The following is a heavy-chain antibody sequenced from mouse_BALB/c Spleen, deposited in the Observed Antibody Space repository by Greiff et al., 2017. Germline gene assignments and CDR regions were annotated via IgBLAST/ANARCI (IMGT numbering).Heavy chain of an antibody. CDR1: GYAFSSYW. J-gene: IGHJ2*01. V-gene: IGHV1-80*01. Sequence: VQLQESGAELVRPGSSVKISCKASGYAFSSYWMNWVKQRPGQGLEWIGQIYPGDGDTNYNGKFKGKATLTADKSSSTAYMQLSSLTSEDSAVYFCARSDYFDYWGQGTTLTVSS. CDR2: IYPGDGDT. CDR3: ARSDYFDY.